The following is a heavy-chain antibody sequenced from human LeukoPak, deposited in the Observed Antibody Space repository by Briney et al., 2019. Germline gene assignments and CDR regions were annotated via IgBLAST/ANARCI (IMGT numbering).Heavy chain of an antibody. CDR1: GFTLSDQY. CDR2: ARNRANGYTT. Sequence: GGPLRLSCAASGFTLSDQYIDLVRQAPGKGLEWVGRARNRANGYTTQYAASVKGRFTISSDDSQNTLDLQMNSLKTEDTAVYFCARIMRVDYGTYYFDYWGQGTLVTVSS. V-gene: IGHV3-72*01. CDR3: ARIMRVDYGTYYFDY. D-gene: IGHD4/OR15-4a*01. J-gene: IGHJ4*02.